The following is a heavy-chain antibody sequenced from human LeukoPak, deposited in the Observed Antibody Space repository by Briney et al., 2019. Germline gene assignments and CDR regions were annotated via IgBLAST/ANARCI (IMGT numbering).Heavy chain of an antibody. Sequence: SETLSLTCAVYGGSISGYYWSWIRQPPGKGLEWIGEINHSGSTNYNPSLKSRVTISVDTSKNQFSLKLSSVTAADTAVYYCARGKRGNYYDSSGYYFLGQGTLVTVSS. CDR3: ARGKRGNYYDSSGYYF. CDR1: GGSISGYY. D-gene: IGHD3-22*01. CDR2: INHSGST. J-gene: IGHJ4*02. V-gene: IGHV4-34*01.